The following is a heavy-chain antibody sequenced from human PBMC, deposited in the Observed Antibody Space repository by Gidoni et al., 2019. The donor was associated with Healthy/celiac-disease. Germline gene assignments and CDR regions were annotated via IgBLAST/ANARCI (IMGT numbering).Heavy chain of an antibody. CDR3: ALMTMDYGDYPRYFDY. J-gene: IGHJ4*02. CDR2: IYTSGST. V-gene: IGHV4-61*02. D-gene: IGHD4-17*01. Sequence: QVQLQESGPGLVKPSQTLSLTCTVSGGSISSGSYYWSWIRQPAGKGLEWIGRIYTSGSTNYNPSLKSRVTISVDTSKNQFSLKLSSVTAADTAVYYCALMTMDYGDYPRYFDYWGQGTLVTVSS. CDR1: GGSISSGSYY.